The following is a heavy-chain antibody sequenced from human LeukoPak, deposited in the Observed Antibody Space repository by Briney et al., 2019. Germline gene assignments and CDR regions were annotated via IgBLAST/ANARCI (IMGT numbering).Heavy chain of an antibody. J-gene: IGHJ4*02. Sequence: ASVKVSCKTSGYTFTGYYMHGVRQAPGQGLEWMGWINPNSGGTNYAQKFQGRVTMTRDTSIRTAYMELSRLRSDDTAVYYCARALRYFDWYTNYWGQGTLVTVSS. CDR3: ARALRYFDWYTNY. CDR1: GYTFTGYY. CDR2: INPNSGGT. V-gene: IGHV1-2*02. D-gene: IGHD3-9*01.